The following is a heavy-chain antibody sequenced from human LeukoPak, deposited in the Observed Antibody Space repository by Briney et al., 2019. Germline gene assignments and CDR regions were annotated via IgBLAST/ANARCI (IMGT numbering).Heavy chain of an antibody. CDR3: ARGPSCSSISCYSCGDFDS. J-gene: IGHJ4*02. D-gene: IGHD2-2*01. CDR1: GGSFSGYY. Sequence: SETLSLTCAVYGGSFSGYYWSWIRQPPGKGLEWIGEINHSGSTNYNPSLKSRVTISVDTTKSQFSLKLSSVPAAGTAVYYCARGPSCSSISCYSCGDFDSWGQGTLVTVSS. CDR2: INHSGST. V-gene: IGHV4-34*01.